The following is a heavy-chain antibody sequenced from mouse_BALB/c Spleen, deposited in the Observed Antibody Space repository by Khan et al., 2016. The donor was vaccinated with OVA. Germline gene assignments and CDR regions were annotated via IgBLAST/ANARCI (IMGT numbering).Heavy chain of an antibody. J-gene: IGHJ4*01. CDR2: INTYTGEP. CDR3: ARVEYYGTMDY. D-gene: IGHD1-1*01. V-gene: IGHV9-3-1*01. CDR1: GYTFTNYG. Sequence: QIQLVQSGPELKKPGATVKISCRASGYTFTNYGMNWVKQAPGKGLKWMGWINTYTGEPTYADDFKGRFAFSLETSASTAFLQINNHKNEDTATDVCARVEYYGTMDYWGQGTSVTVSS.